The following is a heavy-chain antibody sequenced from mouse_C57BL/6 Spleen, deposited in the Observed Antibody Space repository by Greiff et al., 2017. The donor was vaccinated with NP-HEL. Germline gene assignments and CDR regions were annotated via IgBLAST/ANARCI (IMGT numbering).Heavy chain of an antibody. D-gene: IGHD1-1*01. Sequence: VQLQQSGPGLVKPSQSLSLTCSVTGYSITSGYYWNWIRQFPGNKLEWMGYISYDGSNNYNPSLKNRISITRDTSKNQFFLKLNSVTTEDTATYYCAREYYGPFDYWGQGTTLTVSS. J-gene: IGHJ2*01. CDR2: ISYDGSN. CDR1: GYSITSGYY. V-gene: IGHV3-6*01. CDR3: AREYYGPFDY.